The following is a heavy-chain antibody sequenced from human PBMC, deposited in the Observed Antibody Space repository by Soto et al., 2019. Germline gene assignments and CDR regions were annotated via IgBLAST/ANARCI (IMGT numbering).Heavy chain of an antibody. J-gene: IGHJ4*02. CDR3: ASVQSGYDFAY. CDR1: GYTFTSYG. V-gene: IGHV1-18*01. D-gene: IGHD5-12*01. CDR2: ISAYNGNT. Sequence: QVQLVQSGDEVKKPGASVKVSCKASGYTFTSYGINWVLQAPGQGLAWMGWISAYNGNTHYAQKLQGRVTMTTDTSTSAAYMELRSMRSDATAVYDCASVQSGYDFAYWGQGTLVTVSS.